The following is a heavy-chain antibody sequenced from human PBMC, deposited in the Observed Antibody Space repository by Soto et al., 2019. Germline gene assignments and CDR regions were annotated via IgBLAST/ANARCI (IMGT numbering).Heavy chain of an antibody. CDR1: GFTFTSSA. J-gene: IGHJ6*02. CDR3: AAAAYTMVRGYYYYGMDV. V-gene: IGHV1-58*01. Sequence: ASVKVSCKASGFTFTSSAVQWVRQARGQRLEWIGWIVVGSGNTNYAQKFQERVTITRDMSTSTAYMELSSLRSEDTAVYYCAAAAYTMVRGYYYYGMDVWGQGTTVTVSS. D-gene: IGHD3-10*01. CDR2: IVVGSGNT.